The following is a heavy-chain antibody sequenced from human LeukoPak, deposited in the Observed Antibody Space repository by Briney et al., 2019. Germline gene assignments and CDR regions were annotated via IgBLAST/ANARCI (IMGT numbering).Heavy chain of an antibody. CDR2: IWYDGSSR. Sequence: PGRSLRLSCATSGFTFSDYVMHWVRQAPGKGLEWVAVIWYDGSSRYYADSVRGRFTISRDNSKNTLFLQMNSLRVEDTAVYYCASLSITTATTVDFWGQGTLVTVSS. D-gene: IGHD1-1*01. CDR1: GFTFSDYV. V-gene: IGHV3-33*01. CDR3: ASLSITTATTVDF. J-gene: IGHJ4*02.